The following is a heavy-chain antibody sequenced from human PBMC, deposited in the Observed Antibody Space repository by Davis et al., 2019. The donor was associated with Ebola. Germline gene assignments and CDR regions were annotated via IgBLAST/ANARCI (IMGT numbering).Heavy chain of an antibody. CDR1: GYSFTSYW. V-gene: IGHV5-51*01. CDR2: IYPDDSDT. J-gene: IGHJ4*02. Sequence: KVSCKGSGYSFTSYWIGWVRQMPGKGLEWMGIIYPDDSDTRYSPSFQGQVTFSADKSISTAYLQWSSLKASDTAMYYCARLGNWNGFDYWGQGTLVTVSS. CDR3: ARLGNWNGFDY. D-gene: IGHD1-1*01.